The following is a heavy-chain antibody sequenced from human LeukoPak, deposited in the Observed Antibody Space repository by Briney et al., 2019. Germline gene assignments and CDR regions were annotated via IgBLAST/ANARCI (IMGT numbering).Heavy chain of an antibody. CDR2: IYYSGST. J-gene: IGHJ4*02. D-gene: IGHD3-22*01. V-gene: IGHV4-59*08. Sequence: SETLSLTCTVSGGSISTYYWNWIRQPPGKGLEWIGNIYYSGSTNYNPSLKSRVTILVDTAKNQFSLKLSSVTAADTAVYYCARHAYDCSGYWAYWGQGTLVTVSS. CDR3: ARHAYDCSGYWAY. CDR1: GGSISTYY.